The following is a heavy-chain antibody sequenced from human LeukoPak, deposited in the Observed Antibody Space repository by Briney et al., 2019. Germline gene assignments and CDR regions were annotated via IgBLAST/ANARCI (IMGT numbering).Heavy chain of an antibody. V-gene: IGHV3-30*18. D-gene: IGHD3-22*01. CDR3: AKDRFYYDSSGHNFDY. CDR1: GFSFSGYD. J-gene: IGHJ4*02. Sequence: GGSLRLSCAASGFSFSGYDMHWVRQAPGKGLEWVAVISYDGSNQYYADSVKGRFTISRDNSKNTLYLQMNSLRAEDTAVYYCAKDRFYYDSSGHNFDYWGQGALVTVSS. CDR2: ISYDGSNQ.